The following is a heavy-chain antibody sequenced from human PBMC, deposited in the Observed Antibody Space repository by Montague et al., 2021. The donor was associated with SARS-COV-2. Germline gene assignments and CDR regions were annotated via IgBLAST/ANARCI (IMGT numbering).Heavy chain of an antibody. Sequence: SETLSLTCTVSGYSISRGYYWGWIRQPPGKGLEWIVSIYHSGSTYYNPSLKSRVTISVDTSNNQFSLKLSSVTAADTAVYYCARSHDCSTTSCHFDYWGQGTLVTVSS. D-gene: IGHD2-2*01. J-gene: IGHJ4*02. CDR1: GYSISRGYY. CDR3: ARSHDCSTTSCHFDY. CDR2: IYHSGST. V-gene: IGHV4-38-2*02.